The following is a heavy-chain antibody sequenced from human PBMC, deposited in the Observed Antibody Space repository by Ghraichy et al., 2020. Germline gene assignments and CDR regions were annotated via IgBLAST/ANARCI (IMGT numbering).Heavy chain of an antibody. CDR3: AKDSQNFYDSSGYYVY. J-gene: IGHJ4*02. CDR1: GFTFSSYA. D-gene: IGHD3-22*01. CDR2: ISGSGGST. V-gene: IGHV3-23*01. Sequence: GGSLRLSCAASGFTFSSYAMSWVRQAPGKGLEWVSAISGSGGSTYYADSVKGRFTISRDNSKNTLYLQMNSLRAEDTAVYYCAKDSQNFYDSSGYYVYWGQGTLVTVSS.